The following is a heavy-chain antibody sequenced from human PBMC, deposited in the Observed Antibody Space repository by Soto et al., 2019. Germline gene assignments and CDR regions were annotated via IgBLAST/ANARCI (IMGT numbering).Heavy chain of an antibody. CDR2: INPSGGST. V-gene: IGHV1-46*03. CDR1: GYTFTSYY. D-gene: IGHD2-15*01. Sequence: ASVKVSCKASGYTFTSYYMHWVRQAPGQGLEWMGIINPSGGSTSYAQKFQGRVTMTRDTSTSTVYMELSSLRSEDTAVYYCARVAGSFAGYCSGGSCYGAEYFQHWGQGTLGTVSS. CDR3: ARVAGSFAGYCSGGSCYGAEYFQH. J-gene: IGHJ1*01.